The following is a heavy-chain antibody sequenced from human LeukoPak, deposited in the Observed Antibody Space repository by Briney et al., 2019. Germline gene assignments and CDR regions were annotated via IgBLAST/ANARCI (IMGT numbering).Heavy chain of an antibody. Sequence: GGSLRLSCAASGFTFSSYSMNWVRQAPGKGLEWVSYISHSGSTIYYADSVKGRFTISRDNAKKSLYLQMNSLRAEDSAVYYCARDRLHYGEYEKTFDYWGQGTLVTVSS. CDR2: ISHSGSTI. D-gene: IGHD4-17*01. V-gene: IGHV3-48*01. CDR3: ARDRLHYGEYEKTFDY. J-gene: IGHJ4*02. CDR1: GFTFSSYS.